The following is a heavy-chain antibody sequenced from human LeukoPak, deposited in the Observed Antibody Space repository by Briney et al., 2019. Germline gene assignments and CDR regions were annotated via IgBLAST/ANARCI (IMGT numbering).Heavy chain of an antibody. CDR3: ARDGSSGYYRYYYYGMDV. CDR1: GYTFTSYD. V-gene: IGHV1-8*01. D-gene: IGHD3-22*01. J-gene: IGHJ6*02. CDR2: MNPNRGNT. Sequence: ASVKVSCKASGYTFTSYDINWLRQAPGHGLEWMGWMNPNRGNTGYARKCQGRVTMTRNTSISTAYMELSSLRSEDTAVYYCARDGSSGYYRYYYYGMDVWGQGTTVTVSS.